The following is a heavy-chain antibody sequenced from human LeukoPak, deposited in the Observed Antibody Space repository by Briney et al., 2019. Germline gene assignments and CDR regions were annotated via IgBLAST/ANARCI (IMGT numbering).Heavy chain of an antibody. CDR1: GFTFSKYW. CDR3: ARDPGYCSGGGCHQNYFDY. J-gene: IGHJ4*02. D-gene: IGHD2-15*01. V-gene: IGHV3-74*01. Sequence: GGSLRLSCAASGFTFSKYWMHWVRQAPGKGLVWVSRIYSDGSGTSYADSVKGRFTISRDNAKNTLFLQMNSLRAEDTAVYYCARDPGYCSGGGCHQNYFDYWGQGTLVTVSS. CDR2: IYSDGSGT.